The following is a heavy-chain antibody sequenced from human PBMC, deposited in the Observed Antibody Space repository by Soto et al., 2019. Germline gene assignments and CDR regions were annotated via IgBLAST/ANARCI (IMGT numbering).Heavy chain of an antibody. CDR1: GYTFTSFY. D-gene: IGHD6-13*01. CDR3: ARDSIKIAATGPGDY. V-gene: IGHV1-46*01. J-gene: IGHJ4*02. Sequence: QVQLVQSGAEVKKPGASVKVSCKASGYTFTSFYIHWVRQAPGQGLEWMGIINPSCGSTSYAQKFHDKAIMTRYTSTSTVYMDVSRLRSEDTAVYYYARDSIKIAATGPGDYWGQGTLVTVSS. CDR2: INPSCGST.